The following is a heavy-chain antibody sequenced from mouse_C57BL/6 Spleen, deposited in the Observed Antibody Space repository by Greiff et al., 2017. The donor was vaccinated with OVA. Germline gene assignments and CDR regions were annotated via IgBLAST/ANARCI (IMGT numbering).Heavy chain of an antibody. V-gene: IGHV1-50*01. Sequence: QVQLQQPGAELVKPGASVKLSCKASGYTFTSYWMQWVKQRPGQGLEWIGEIDPSDSYTNYNQKFKGKATLTVDTSSSTAYMQLSSLTSEDSAVYYWARSLGRGFAYWGQGTLVTVSA. CDR2: IDPSDSYT. J-gene: IGHJ3*01. D-gene: IGHD4-1*01. CDR1: GYTFTSYW. CDR3: ARSLGRGFAY.